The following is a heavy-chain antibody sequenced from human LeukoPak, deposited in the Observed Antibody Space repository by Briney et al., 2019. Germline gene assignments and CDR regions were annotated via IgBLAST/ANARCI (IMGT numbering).Heavy chain of an antibody. J-gene: IGHJ5*02. V-gene: IGHV1-2*02. Sequence: ASVKVSCKASGYTFTGYYMHWVRQAPGQGLEWMGWINPNSGGTNYAQKFQGRVTMTRDTSISTAYMELSRLRSDDTAVYYCARAYYDYVWGSYRPEFDPWGQGTLVTVSS. CDR3: ARAYYDYVWGSYRPEFDP. CDR1: GYTFTGYY. D-gene: IGHD3-16*02. CDR2: INPNSGGT.